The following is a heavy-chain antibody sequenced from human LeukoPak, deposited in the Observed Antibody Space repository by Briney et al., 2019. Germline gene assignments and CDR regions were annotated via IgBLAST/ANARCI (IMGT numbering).Heavy chain of an antibody. J-gene: IGHJ5*01. CDR2: INHSGAT. CDR1: GGSFSGNN. CDR3: ARGSPKHDS. Sequence: PSETLSLTCAVDGGSFSGNNWNWIRQPPGKGLEWIGEINHSGATKYNPSLKSRLTISVDPSKNQFSLKLKSVTAADTAVYYCARGSPKHDSWGQGTLVTVSS. V-gene: IGHV4-34*01.